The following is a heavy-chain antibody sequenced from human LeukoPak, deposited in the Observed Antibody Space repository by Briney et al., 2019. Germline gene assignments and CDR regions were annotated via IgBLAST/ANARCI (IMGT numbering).Heavy chain of an antibody. CDR2: IKQDGSEK. Sequence: GGSLRLSCAASGFTFSSYWMSWVRQAPGKGLEWVANIKQDGSEKYYVDSVKGRFTISRDNTKNSLYLQMNSLRAEDTAVYYCARDRRITIFGVMGYWGQGTLVTVSS. J-gene: IGHJ4*02. V-gene: IGHV3-7*01. D-gene: IGHD3-3*01. CDR1: GFTFSSYW. CDR3: ARDRRITIFGVMGY.